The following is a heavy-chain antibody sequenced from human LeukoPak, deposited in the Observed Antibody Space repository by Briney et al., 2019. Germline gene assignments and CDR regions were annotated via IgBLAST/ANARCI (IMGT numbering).Heavy chain of an antibody. Sequence: SETLSLTCSVSGGSISGYDWSWIRQPPGKGLEWIGYIFDSGSTNYNPSLKSRVTISVDTSKNQFSLKLSSVTAADTAVYYCARGNSGYDPDFDYWGQGTLVTVSS. D-gene: IGHD5-12*01. CDR3: ARGNSGYDPDFDY. CDR1: GGSISGYD. CDR2: IFDSGST. V-gene: IGHV4-59*12. J-gene: IGHJ4*02.